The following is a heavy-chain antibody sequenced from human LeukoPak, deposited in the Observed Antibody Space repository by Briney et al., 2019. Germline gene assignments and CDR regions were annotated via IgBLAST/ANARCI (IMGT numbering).Heavy chain of an antibody. D-gene: IGHD3-22*01. CDR1: GYTFTSYA. V-gene: IGHV1-2*02. Sequence: ASVKVSCKASGYTFTSYALHWVRQAPGQGLEWMGWISTYNGNTNYAQKFQGRVTMTRDTSISTAYMELSRLRSDDTAVYYCAREKYYYDSSGTFQHWGQGTLVTVSS. CDR3: AREKYYYDSSGTFQH. CDR2: ISTYNGNT. J-gene: IGHJ1*01.